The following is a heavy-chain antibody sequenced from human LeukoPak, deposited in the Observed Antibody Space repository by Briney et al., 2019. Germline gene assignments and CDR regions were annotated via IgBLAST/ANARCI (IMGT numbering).Heavy chain of an antibody. D-gene: IGHD2-15*01. J-gene: IGHJ4*02. V-gene: IGHV3-23*01. CDR1: GFTFSSYA. Sequence: PGGSLRLSCAASGFTFSSYAMTWVRQAPGKGLERVSAISGSGGGTYYADSVKGRFTISRENSKNTLYMQTNSLRAEDTAVYYCAKGALGYCSGASCYQIDYWGQGTLVTVSS. CDR3: AKGALGYCSGASCYQIDY. CDR2: ISGSGGGT.